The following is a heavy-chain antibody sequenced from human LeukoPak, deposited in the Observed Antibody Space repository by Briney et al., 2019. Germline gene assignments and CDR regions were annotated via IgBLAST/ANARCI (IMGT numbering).Heavy chain of an antibody. CDR1: GFTFDDYG. Sequence: GGSLRLSCAASGFTFDDYGMSWVRQAPGKGLEWVSGISWNGGSTGYADSVKGRFTISRDNAKNSLYLQMNSLRAEDTALYYCARLAGYYYGSGSAWRYYFDYWGQGTLVTVSS. CDR2: ISWNGGST. CDR3: ARLAGYYYGSGSAWRYYFDY. D-gene: IGHD3-10*01. J-gene: IGHJ4*02. V-gene: IGHV3-20*04.